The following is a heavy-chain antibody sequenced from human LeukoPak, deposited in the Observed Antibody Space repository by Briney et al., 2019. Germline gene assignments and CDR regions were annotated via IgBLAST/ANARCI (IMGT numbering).Heavy chain of an antibody. CDR3: VRDIVVVPAADLYYYYGMDV. V-gene: IGHV1-69*13. CDR2: IIPIFGTA. CDR1: GGTFSSYA. D-gene: IGHD2-2*01. Sequence: ASVKVSCKASGGTFSSYAISWVRQAPGQGLEWMGGIIPIFGTANYAQKFQGGVTITADESTSTAYMELSSLRSEDTAVYYCVRDIVVVPAADLYYYYGMDVWGKGTTVTVSS. J-gene: IGHJ6*04.